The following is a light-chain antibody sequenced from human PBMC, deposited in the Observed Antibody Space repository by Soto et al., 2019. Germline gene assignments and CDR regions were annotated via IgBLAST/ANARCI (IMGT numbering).Light chain of an antibody. CDR1: QTVSTY. CDR2: GAS. CDR3: QQYGSSGT. Sequence: EIVMTQSPATLSVSPGERATLSCRARQTVSTYLSWYQHKPGQAPRLLIYGASNRATGIPARFSGSGSGTDFTLTISRLEPEDFAVYYCQQYGSSGTFGQGTKVDIK. J-gene: IGKJ1*01. V-gene: IGKV3-20*01.